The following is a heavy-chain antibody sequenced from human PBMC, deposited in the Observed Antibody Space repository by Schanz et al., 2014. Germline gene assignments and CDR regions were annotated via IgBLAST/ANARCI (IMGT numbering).Heavy chain of an antibody. D-gene: IGHD3-16*01. CDR1: GFTFTTHS. V-gene: IGHV3-23*01. J-gene: IGHJ4*02. CDR3: AKCLYYDKTGGGFAD. CDR2: ISGSGGST. Sequence: EVQLLESGGGLVQPGGSLRLSCAASGFTFTTHSMTWVRQAPGKGLEWVSGISGSGGSTYYADYVKGRFTISRDNSKTTLSLQMNSLRADDTAVYYCAKCLYYDKTGGGFADWGQGTLVDVSS.